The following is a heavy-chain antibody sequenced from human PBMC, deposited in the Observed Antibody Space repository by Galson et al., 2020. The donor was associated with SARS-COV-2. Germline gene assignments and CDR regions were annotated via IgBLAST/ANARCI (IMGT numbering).Heavy chain of an antibody. CDR1: GFTFDDYA. V-gene: IGHV3-9*01. Sequence: GGSLRLTCAASGFTFDDYAMHWVRQAPGKGLEWVSSISWNSGRRGYGASVKGRFTIYRDNAKNFLYLQMNSLRPEDTAVYYCAKGSQGYYDGSGRGDWFDPWGQGTLVTVSS. CDR2: ISWNSGRR. J-gene: IGHJ5*02. D-gene: IGHD3-22*01. CDR3: AKGSQGYYDGSGRGDWFDP.